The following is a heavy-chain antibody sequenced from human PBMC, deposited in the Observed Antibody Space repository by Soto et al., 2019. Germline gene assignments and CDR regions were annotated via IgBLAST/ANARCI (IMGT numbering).Heavy chain of an antibody. J-gene: IGHJ5*02. CDR3: AREAFGGHASWFDP. D-gene: IGHD2-2*01. V-gene: IGHV1-18*01. Sequence: QVQLVQSGTEVKKPGASVKVSCKASGYIFTTYSIAWVRQAPGQGLEWMGWISAYNGNTNYAQKFQGRVTMTTDTSTHTAYMELRSLRSDDTAVYFCAREAFGGHASWFDPWGQGTLVTVSS. CDR2: ISAYNGNT. CDR1: GYIFTTYS.